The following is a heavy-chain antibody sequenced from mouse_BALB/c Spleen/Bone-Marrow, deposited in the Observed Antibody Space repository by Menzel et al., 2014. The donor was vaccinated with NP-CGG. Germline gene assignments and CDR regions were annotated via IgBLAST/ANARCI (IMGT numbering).Heavy chain of an antibody. D-gene: IGHD1-1*01. CDR2: ILPGSGST. J-gene: IGHJ1*01. Sequence: QVQLQQSGAELMKPGASVKISCKATGYTFSSYWIEWVKQRPGHGPEWIGEILPGSGSTNYNEKFKGKATFTADTSSNTAYMQLSSLTSEDSAVYYCAREDGLWYFDVWGAGTTVTVSP. CDR3: AREDGLWYFDV. V-gene: IGHV1-9*01. CDR1: GYTFSSYW.